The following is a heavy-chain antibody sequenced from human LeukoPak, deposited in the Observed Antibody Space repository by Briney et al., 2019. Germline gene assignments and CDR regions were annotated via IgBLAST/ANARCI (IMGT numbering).Heavy chain of an antibody. V-gene: IGHV4-34*01. Sequence: SETLSFTCAVYGGSFSGYYWSWIRQPPGKGLEWIGEINHSGSTNYNPSLKSRVTISVDTSKNQFSLKLSSVTAADTAVYYCASLPGIAAAGTLKRGYWGQGTLVTVSS. CDR2: INHSGST. CDR3: ASLPGIAAAGTLKRGY. J-gene: IGHJ4*02. CDR1: GGSFSGYY. D-gene: IGHD6-13*01.